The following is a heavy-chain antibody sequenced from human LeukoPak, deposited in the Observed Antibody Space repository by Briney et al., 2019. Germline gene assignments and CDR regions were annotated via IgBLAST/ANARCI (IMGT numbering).Heavy chain of an antibody. Sequence: GGSLRLSCAASGFTFDDYAMHLVRQAPGKGLEWVSGISWNSGSIGYADSVKGRFTISRDNAKNSLYLQMNSLRAEDTALYYCARAYSPYYYYGMDVWGQGTTVTVSS. V-gene: IGHV3-9*01. CDR1: GFTFDDYA. D-gene: IGHD2-15*01. CDR2: ISWNSGSI. CDR3: ARAYSPYYYYGMDV. J-gene: IGHJ6*02.